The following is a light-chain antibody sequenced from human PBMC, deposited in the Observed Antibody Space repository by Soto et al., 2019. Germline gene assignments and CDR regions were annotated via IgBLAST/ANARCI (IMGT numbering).Light chain of an antibody. J-gene: IGLJ1*01. V-gene: IGLV2-23*02. CDR3: CPYAGSSYV. CDR2: EVS. CDR1: SSDVGSYNL. Sequence: QSVLTQPASVSGSPGQSITISCTGTSSDVGSYNLVSWYQQHPGKAPKLMIYEVSKRPSGVSNRFSGSKSGNTASLTISGLQAEDEADYYCCPYAGSSYVFGTGTKVTVL.